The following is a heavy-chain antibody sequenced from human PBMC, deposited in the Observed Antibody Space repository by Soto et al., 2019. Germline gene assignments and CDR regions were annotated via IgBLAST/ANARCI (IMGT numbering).Heavy chain of an antibody. D-gene: IGHD3-10*01. J-gene: IGHJ4*02. CDR2: ISYDGSIK. CDR3: AKGGHLGSGNYYNPSYFDY. V-gene: IGHV3-30*18. CDR1: GFTFSSYG. Sequence: QVQLVESGGGVVQPGRSLRLSCAASGFTFSSYGMHWVRQAPGKGLEWVAVISYDGSIKYYADSVKGRFTISRDNSKSTLYLQMNSLRAEDTAVYYCAKGGHLGSGNYYNPSYFDYWGQGTLVTVSS.